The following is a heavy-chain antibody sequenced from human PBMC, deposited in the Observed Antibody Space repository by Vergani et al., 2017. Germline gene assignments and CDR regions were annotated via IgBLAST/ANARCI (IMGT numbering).Heavy chain of an antibody. CDR1: GFTFSSYW. V-gene: IGHV3-7*03. CDR2: IKQDGSEK. J-gene: IGHJ6*02. CDR3: ARVVDWGLKLVYYYYGMDV. D-gene: IGHD3/OR15-3a*01. Sequence: EVQLVESGGGLVQPGGSLRLSCAASGFTFSSYWMSWVRQAPGKGLEWVANIKQDGSEKYYVDSVKGRFTISRDNAKNSLYLQMNSLRAEDTAVYYCARVVDWGLKLVYYYYGMDVWGQGTTVTVSS.